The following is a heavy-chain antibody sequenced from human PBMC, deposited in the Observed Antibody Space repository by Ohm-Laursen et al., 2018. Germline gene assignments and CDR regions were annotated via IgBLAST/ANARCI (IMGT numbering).Heavy chain of an antibody. J-gene: IGHJ4*02. CDR1: GFTFSSYG. D-gene: IGHD2-2*01. V-gene: IGHV3-30*18. CDR2: ISYDGSNK. CDR3: AKERRDCSSTSCYRLYDY. Sequence: SLRLSCTASGFTFSSYGMHWVRQAPGKGLEWVAVISYDGSNKYYADSVKGRFTISRDNSKNTLYLQMNSLRAEDTAVYYCAKERRDCSSTSCYRLYDYWGQGTLVTVSS.